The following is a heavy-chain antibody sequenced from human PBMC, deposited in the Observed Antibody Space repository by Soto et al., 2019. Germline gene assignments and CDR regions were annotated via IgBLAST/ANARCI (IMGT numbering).Heavy chain of an antibody. Sequence: SVKVSCKAPGGTFNNYVINWVRQAPGQGLEWMAGIIPIFGTPNYAQKFQGRVTITADKSTSTAYMELNSLRSEDTAVYYCAGRCDGTNCLAHFDYWGQGTLVTVSS. CDR3: AGRCDGTNCLAHFDY. CDR1: GGTFNNYV. J-gene: IGHJ4*02. CDR2: IIPIFGTP. D-gene: IGHD2-2*01. V-gene: IGHV1-69*06.